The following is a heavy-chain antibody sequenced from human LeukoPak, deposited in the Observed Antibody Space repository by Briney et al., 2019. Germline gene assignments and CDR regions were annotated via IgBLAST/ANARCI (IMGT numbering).Heavy chain of an antibody. CDR1: GFTFSSYA. CDR3: AKDRGQLWTLIDH. V-gene: IGHV3-23*01. D-gene: IGHD5-18*01. Sequence: GGSLRLSCAASGFTFSSYAMSWVRQAPGKGLEWVSTITGSSGSTYYADSVKGRFTLSRDNSKSTLYLQMNSLRAEDTAVYYCAKDRGQLWTLIDHWGQGTLVSVSS. CDR2: ITGSSGST. J-gene: IGHJ4*02.